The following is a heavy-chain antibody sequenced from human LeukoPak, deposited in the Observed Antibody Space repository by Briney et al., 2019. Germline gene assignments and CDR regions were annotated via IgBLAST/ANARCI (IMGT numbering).Heavy chain of an antibody. CDR2: IKQDGSAK. J-gene: IGHJ4*02. D-gene: IGHD3-22*01. CDR3: ASLYDSSGYYNYFDY. Sequence: GGSLRLSCAASGFTFSGYWMTWVRQAPGKGLEWVANIKQDGSAKSYVDFVKGRFTIFRDNSKNTLYLQMNSLRAEGAAVYYCASLYDSSGYYNYFDYWGQGTLVTVSS. CDR1: GFTFSGYW. V-gene: IGHV3-7*01.